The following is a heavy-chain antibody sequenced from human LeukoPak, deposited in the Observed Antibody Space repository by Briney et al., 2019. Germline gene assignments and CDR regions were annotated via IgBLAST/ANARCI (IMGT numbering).Heavy chain of an antibody. V-gene: IGHV4-39*01. J-gene: IGHJ4*02. CDR2: IYYTGST. Sequence: PSETLSLTCSVSGASISGGTYYWGWIRQPPGKGLEWIGSIYYTGSTYDNSSLKSRVTISVDTSKNQFSLKLSSVTAADTAVYYCARRGGSGRAFDYWGQGTLVTVSS. CDR1: GASISGGTYY. D-gene: IGHD1-26*01. CDR3: ARRGGSGRAFDY.